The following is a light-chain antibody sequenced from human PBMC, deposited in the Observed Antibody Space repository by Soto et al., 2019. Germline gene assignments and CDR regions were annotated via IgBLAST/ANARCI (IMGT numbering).Light chain of an antibody. Sequence: QSVLTQPASVSGSPGQSITISCTGTSSDVGGYDYVSWYQQLPGKAPKLLIYDVNNRPSGVSHRFSGSKSGNTASLTISGVQAEDEADYYCSSYTGSSTFVFGTGTKLTVL. J-gene: IGLJ1*01. CDR3: SSYTGSSTFV. CDR1: SSDVGGYDY. V-gene: IGLV2-14*01. CDR2: DVN.